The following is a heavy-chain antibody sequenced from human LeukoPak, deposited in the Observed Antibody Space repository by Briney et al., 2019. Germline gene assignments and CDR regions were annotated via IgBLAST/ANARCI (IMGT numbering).Heavy chain of an antibody. D-gene: IGHD1-1*01. J-gene: IGHJ5*02. CDR2: IISSSSYI. CDR3: ARAAGRGWNDVGWFDP. V-gene: IGHV3-21*01. Sequence: GGSLRLSCAASGFTFSSYSMNWVRQAPRKGLERVSSIISSSSYIYYADSVKGRFTISRDNAKNSLYLQMNSLRAEDTAVYYCARAAGRGWNDVGWFDPWGQGTLVTVSS. CDR1: GFTFSSYS.